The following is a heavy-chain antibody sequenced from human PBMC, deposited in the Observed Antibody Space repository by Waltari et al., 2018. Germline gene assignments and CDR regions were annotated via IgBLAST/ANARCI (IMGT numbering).Heavy chain of an antibody. D-gene: IGHD1-1*01. V-gene: IGHV4-4*02. CDR3: ARGQGGWNVDAFDI. Sequence: QVQLQESGPGLVKPSGTLSLTCAVSGGSISSSHWWSWVRQPPGKGREWIGESYHRRSTNYNPSLKSRVTISVDKSKNQFSLKLSSVTAADTAVYYCARGQGGWNVDAFDIWGQGTMVTVSS. J-gene: IGHJ3*02. CDR2: SYHRRST. CDR1: GGSISSSHW.